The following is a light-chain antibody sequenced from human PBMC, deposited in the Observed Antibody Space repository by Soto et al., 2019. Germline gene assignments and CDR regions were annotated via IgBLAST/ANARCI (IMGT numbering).Light chain of an antibody. J-gene: IGKJ1*01. CDR1: RGIGDR. V-gene: IGKV1-12*01. CDR2: ASS. Sequence: EIQMTQSPSSLSAVVGDRVTITCRASRGIGDRLAWYQEQPVKAPKLLIYASSILQSGVPSRFSGSGSGTDFTLAISSLHPEDFTTYYCQQSYGIPQTFGPGTKV. CDR3: QQSYGIPQT.